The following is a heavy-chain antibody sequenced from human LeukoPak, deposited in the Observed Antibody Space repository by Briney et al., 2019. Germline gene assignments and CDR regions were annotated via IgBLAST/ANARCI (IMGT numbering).Heavy chain of an antibody. CDR3: AKVNWNSVIPNC. J-gene: IGHJ4*02. CDR2: ISGSGSGDST. Sequence: GGSLRLSCAAPGFTFGNYGMNWVRQAPGKGLEWVSAISGSGSGDSTFYADSVKGRFTISRDSSKNTLFLQMNSLRAKDTAVYYCAKVNWNSVIPNCWGQGTLVTVSS. CDR1: GFTFGNYG. D-gene: IGHD1-1*01. V-gene: IGHV3-23*01.